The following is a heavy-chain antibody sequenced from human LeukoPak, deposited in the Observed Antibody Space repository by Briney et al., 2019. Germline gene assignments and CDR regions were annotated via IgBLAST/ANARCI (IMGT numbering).Heavy chain of an antibody. CDR2: IYYTGST. Sequence: SETLSLTCTVSAGFISSCSSYWGWIRQPPGKGLEWIGSIYYTGSTYYNPSLKSRVTISVDTSKNQFSLKLSSVTAADTAVYYCARHYSCSGGGCRDAFDIWGQGTMVTVSS. D-gene: IGHD2-15*01. J-gene: IGHJ3*02. CDR3: ARHYSCSGGGCRDAFDI. CDR1: AGFISSCSSY. V-gene: IGHV4-39*01.